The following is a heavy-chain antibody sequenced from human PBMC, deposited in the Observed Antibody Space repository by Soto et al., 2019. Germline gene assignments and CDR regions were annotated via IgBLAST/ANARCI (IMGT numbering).Heavy chain of an antibody. CDR1: GGSISSDY. V-gene: IGHV4-59*01. D-gene: IGHD6-13*01. J-gene: IGHJ5*02. CDR3: ARDERGSSWYRWFDP. CDR2: IYYSGST. Sequence: SETLSLTCTVSGGSISSDYWSWIRQPPGKGLEWIGYIYYSGSTDYNASLKSRVSLSVDTSKNQFSLKLTSVTAADTAVYYCARDERGSSWYRWFDPWGQGILVTVSS.